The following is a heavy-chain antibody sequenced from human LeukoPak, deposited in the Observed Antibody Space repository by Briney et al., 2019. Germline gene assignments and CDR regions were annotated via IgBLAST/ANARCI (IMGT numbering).Heavy chain of an antibody. J-gene: IGHJ6*03. CDR3: ARDYTVMAYYYYYYMDV. CDR2: VSISRGTI. Sequence: GGSLRLSCAASGFTFIGHNMNWVRQAPGKGMEWVSFVSISRGTIYYADSVKGRFRISRDNAKSSLDLEMNSLRAEGTAVYYCARDYTVMAYYYYYYMDVWGKGTTVTVSS. D-gene: IGHD5-18*01. V-gene: IGHV3-48*04. CDR1: GFTFIGHN.